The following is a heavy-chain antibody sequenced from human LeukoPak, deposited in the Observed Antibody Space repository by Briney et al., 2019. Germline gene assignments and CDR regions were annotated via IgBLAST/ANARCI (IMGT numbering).Heavy chain of an antibody. D-gene: IGHD3-10*01. CDR1: GFTFSSYG. J-gene: IGHJ5*02. V-gene: IGHV3-30*18. CDR2: ISYDGSNK. Sequence: GGSPRLSCAASGFTFSSYGMHWVRQAPGKGLEWVAVISYDGSNKYYADSVKGRFTISRDNSKNTLYLQMNSLRAEDTAVYYCAKAGGSGSYSNWFDPWGQGTLVTVSS. CDR3: AKAGGSGSYSNWFDP.